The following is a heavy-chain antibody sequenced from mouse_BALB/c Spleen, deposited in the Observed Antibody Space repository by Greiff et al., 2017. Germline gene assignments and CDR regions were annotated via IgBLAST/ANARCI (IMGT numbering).Heavy chain of an antibody. D-gene: IGHD2-4*01. CDR3: ASNDYDGGFAY. V-gene: IGHV3-2*02. Sequence: EVKLQESGPGLVKPSQSLSLTCTVTGYSITSDYAWNWIRQFPGNKLEWMGYISYSGSTSYNPSLKSRISITRDTSKNQFFLQLNSVTTEDTATYYCASNDYDGGFAYWGQGTLVTVSA. CDR1: GYSITSDYA. J-gene: IGHJ3*01. CDR2: ISYSGST.